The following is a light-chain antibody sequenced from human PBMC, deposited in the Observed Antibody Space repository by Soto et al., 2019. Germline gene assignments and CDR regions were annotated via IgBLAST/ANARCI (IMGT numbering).Light chain of an antibody. CDR3: LQDYNYPRT. CDR1: QGIRNE. CDR2: AAS. J-gene: IGKJ2*01. V-gene: IGKV1-6*01. Sequence: AIQMTQSPSSLSASVGDRVTITCRASQGIRNELGWYQQRPGKAPKLLIYAASTLQSGVPSRFSGSRSGTAFTLTIRSLQAEDFATYYCLQDYNYPRTFGQGTKLEIK.